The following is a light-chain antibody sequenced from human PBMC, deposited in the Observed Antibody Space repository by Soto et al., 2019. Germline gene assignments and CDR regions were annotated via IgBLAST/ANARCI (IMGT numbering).Light chain of an antibody. CDR2: DVS. CDR3: SSYTSSSTPLN. J-gene: IGLJ1*01. V-gene: IGLV2-14*01. Sequence: QSVLTQPASVSGSPGQSITISCTGTSSDVGGYNYVSWYQQHPGKAPKLMLYDVSNRPSVVSNRFSGSKSGNTASLSISGLQADDEADYYCSSYTSSSTPLNFGTGTKLTVL. CDR1: SSDVGGYNY.